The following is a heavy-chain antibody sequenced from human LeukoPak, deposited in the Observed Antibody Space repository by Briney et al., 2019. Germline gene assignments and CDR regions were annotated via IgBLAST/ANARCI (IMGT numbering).Heavy chain of an antibody. CDR1: GYTFTNYD. CDR3: ARPLSGSYYPDFDY. D-gene: IGHD1-26*01. Sequence: ASVKVSCKASGYTFTNYDINWVRQATGQGLEWMGWMSPNSGNTGYAQKFQGRVTMTRNTSITTAYMELSSLRSEDTAVYYCARPLSGSYYPDFDYWGQGTLVTVSS. J-gene: IGHJ4*02. V-gene: IGHV1-8*01. CDR2: MSPNSGNT.